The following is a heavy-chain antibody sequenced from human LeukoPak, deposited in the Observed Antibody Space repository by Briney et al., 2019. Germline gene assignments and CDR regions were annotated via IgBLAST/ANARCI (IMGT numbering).Heavy chain of an antibody. CDR2: ISSTTGTT. J-gene: IGHJ6*03. CDR1: GFTFSTYS. CDR3: ARSLRVRGVPDYMDV. D-gene: IGHD3-10*01. V-gene: IGHV3-48*01. Sequence: GGSLRLSCAGSGFTFSTYSMNWVRQAPGKGLEWVSYISSTTGTTYYADSVKGRFTISRDNSKNTLYLQMNSLRAEDTAVYYRARSLRVRGVPDYMDVWGKGTTVIISS.